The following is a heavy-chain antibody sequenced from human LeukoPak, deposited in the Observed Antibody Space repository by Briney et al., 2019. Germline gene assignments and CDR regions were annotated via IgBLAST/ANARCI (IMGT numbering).Heavy chain of an antibody. Sequence: PGGSLRLSCAASGFTFSSYSMNWVRQAPGKGLEWVSAISGSGGSTYYADSVKGRFTISRDNSKNTLYLQMNSLRAEDTAVYYCAKGFDSSGSEYFQHWGQGTLVTVSS. CDR2: ISGSGGST. D-gene: IGHD3-22*01. CDR3: AKGFDSSGSEYFQH. CDR1: GFTFSSYS. J-gene: IGHJ1*01. V-gene: IGHV3-23*01.